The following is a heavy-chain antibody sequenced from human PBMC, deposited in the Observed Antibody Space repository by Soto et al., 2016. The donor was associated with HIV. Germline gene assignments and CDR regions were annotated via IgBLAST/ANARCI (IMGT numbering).Heavy chain of an antibody. CDR3: ARAESGSSGYYYYYGMDV. CDR1: GGAFNNYA. D-gene: IGHD3-22*01. Sequence: QVQLVQSGAEVKRPGSSVKVSCMASGGAFNNYALSWVRQAPGQGLEWVGGIIPILGTAKYAQKFQGRVTITADGSTSTAYMELGSLRSEDTAVYYCARAESGSSGYYYYYGMDVWGQGTTVTVSS. J-gene: IGHJ6*02. V-gene: IGHV1-69*13. CDR2: IIPILGTA.